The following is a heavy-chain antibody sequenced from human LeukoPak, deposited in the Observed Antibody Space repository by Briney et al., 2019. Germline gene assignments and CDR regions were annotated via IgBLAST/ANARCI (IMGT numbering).Heavy chain of an antibody. CDR2: INPNSGGT. J-gene: IGHJ4*02. D-gene: IGHD6-19*01. V-gene: IGHV1-2*02. Sequence: GASVKVSCKASGYSFTSYYMHWVRQAPGQGLEWMGWINPNSGGTNYAQNFQGRVTMARDTSINTAYMELSRLRSDDSAIYYCAREISVAGTMIDYWGQGTLVTVSS. CDR1: GYSFTSYY. CDR3: AREISVAGTMIDY.